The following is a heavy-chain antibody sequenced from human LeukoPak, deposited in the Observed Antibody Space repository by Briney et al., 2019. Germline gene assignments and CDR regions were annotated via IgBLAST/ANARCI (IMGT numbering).Heavy chain of an antibody. D-gene: IGHD6-13*01. CDR1: GGSFRGYY. V-gene: IGHV4-31*11. CDR2: IYYSGST. J-gene: IGHJ4*02. CDR3: ASSYGFDSREDFDY. Sequence: TLSLTCAVYGGSFRGYYWSWIRQHPGKGLEWIGYIYYSGSTYYNPSLKSRVTISVDTSKNQFSLKLSSVTAADTAVYYCASSYGFDSREDFDYWGQGTLVTVSS.